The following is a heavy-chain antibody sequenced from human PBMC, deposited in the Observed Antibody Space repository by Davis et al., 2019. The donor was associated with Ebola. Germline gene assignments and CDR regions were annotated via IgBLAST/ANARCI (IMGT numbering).Heavy chain of an antibody. Sequence: PGGSLRLSCAASGFTFSTYSMSWVRQAPGKGLEWVSSISSDSDYIYYADSAKGRFTISRDNAKNSLYLQMNSLRAEDTAVYYCARATFAYNSGWYADYWGQGTLVTVSS. CDR2: ISSDSDYI. J-gene: IGHJ4*02. CDR3: ARATFAYNSGWYADY. D-gene: IGHD6-19*01. V-gene: IGHV3-21*01. CDR1: GFTFSTYS.